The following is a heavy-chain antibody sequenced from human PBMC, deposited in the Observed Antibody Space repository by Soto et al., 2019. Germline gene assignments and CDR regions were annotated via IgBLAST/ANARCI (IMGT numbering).Heavy chain of an antibody. Sequence: HPGGSLRLSRAASGFNFSSYGMHWVRQAPGKGLEWVAVIWYDGSNKYYADSVKGRFTISRDNSKNTLYLQMNSLRAEDTAVYYCASAYYYDSSGSQRPSDYYYYGMDVWGQGTTVTVSS. J-gene: IGHJ6*02. CDR2: IWYDGSNK. D-gene: IGHD3-22*01. CDR3: ASAYYYDSSGSQRPSDYYYYGMDV. V-gene: IGHV3-33*01. CDR1: GFNFSSYG.